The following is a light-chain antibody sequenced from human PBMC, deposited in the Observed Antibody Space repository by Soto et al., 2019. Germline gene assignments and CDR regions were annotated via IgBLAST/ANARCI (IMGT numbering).Light chain of an antibody. CDR1: PGISSY. CDR3: QQYYSYPLT. J-gene: IGKJ3*01. CDR2: AAS. Sequence: AIRMTQSPSSLSASTGDRVTITCRASPGISSYLAWYQQKPRKAPKLLIYAASTLLCGVPSRFSGRGSGTDFTLTISCLQSEDFATYYCQQYYSYPLTFGPVTKVDIK. V-gene: IGKV1-8*01.